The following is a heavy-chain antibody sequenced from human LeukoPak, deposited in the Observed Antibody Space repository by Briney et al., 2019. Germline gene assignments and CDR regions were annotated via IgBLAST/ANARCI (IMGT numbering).Heavy chain of an antibody. CDR2: IYYSGST. V-gene: IGHV4-61*05. CDR3: ARRSESGYSFDN. CDR1: GGSISSSSYY. D-gene: IGHD5-12*01. J-gene: IGHJ4*02. Sequence: SETLSLTCTVSGGSISSSSYYWGWIRQPPGKGLEWIGFIYYSGSTKYNPSLKSRVTISVDTSKNQFYLKLNSVTAADTAVYYCARRSESGYSFDNWGQGTLVTVSS.